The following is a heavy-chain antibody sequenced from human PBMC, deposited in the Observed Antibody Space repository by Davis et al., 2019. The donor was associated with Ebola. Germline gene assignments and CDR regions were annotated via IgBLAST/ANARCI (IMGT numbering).Heavy chain of an antibody. CDR2: IIPIFGTA. V-gene: IGHV1-69*06. D-gene: IGHD2-2*01. CDR3: ASSSSEIGIDY. J-gene: IGHJ4*02. CDR1: GGTFSSYA. Sequence: SVKVSCKASGGTFSSYAISWVRQAPGQGLEWMGGIIPIFGTANYAQKFQGRVTITADKSTSTAYMELSSLKSEDTAVYYCASSSSEIGIDYWGQGTLVTVSS.